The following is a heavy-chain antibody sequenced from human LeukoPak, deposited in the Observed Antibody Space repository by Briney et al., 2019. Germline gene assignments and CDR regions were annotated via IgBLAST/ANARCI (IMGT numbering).Heavy chain of an antibody. CDR1: GYTFTGYY. V-gene: IGHV1-2*02. CDR3: ARGIVVVPAASGSDDY. CDR2: INPNSGGT. Sequence: VASVKVSCKASGYTFTGYYMHWVRQAPGQGLEWMGWINPNSGGTNYAQKFQGRVTMTRDTSISTAYMELSRLRSDDTAVYYCARGIVVVPAASGSDDYWGQGTLVTVSS. J-gene: IGHJ4*02. D-gene: IGHD2-2*01.